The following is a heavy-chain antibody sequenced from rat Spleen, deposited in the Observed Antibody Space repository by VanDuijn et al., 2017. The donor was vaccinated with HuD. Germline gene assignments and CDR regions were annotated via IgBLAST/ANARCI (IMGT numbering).Heavy chain of an antibody. D-gene: IGHD1-11*01. V-gene: IGHV2-13*01. CDR3: TRTYGGYTSHWFAY. J-gene: IGHJ3*01. CDR1: GFTFNNYW. CDR2: IWGNGNT. Sequence: VQLVESGGGLVQPGRSLKLSCVASGFTFNNYWMTWIRQPPGKGLEWMGVIWGNGNTNYNSALKSRLSISRDTSKSQVFLKMNSLQTEDTAIYFCTRTYGGYTSHWFAYWGQGTLVTVSS.